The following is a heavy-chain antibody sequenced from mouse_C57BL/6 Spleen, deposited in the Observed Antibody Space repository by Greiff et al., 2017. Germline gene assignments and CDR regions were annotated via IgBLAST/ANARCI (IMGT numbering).Heavy chain of an antibody. D-gene: IGHD2-3*01. CDR1: GYTFTSYW. Sequence: QVQLQQSGAELAKPGASVKLSCKASGYTFTSYWMHWVKQRPGQGLEWIGYINPSSGYTKYTQKFKDKATLTADKSSSTAYMQLSSLTYEDSAVYYCARSLYDGYCAFDDWGQGTTLTVSS. V-gene: IGHV1-7*01. CDR2: INPSSGYT. J-gene: IGHJ2*01. CDR3: ARSLYDGYCAFDD.